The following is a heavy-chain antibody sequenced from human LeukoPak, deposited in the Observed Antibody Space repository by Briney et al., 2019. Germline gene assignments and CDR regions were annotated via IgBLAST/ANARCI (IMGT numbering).Heavy chain of an antibody. CDR1: GFTFSSYG. V-gene: IGHV3-30*02. D-gene: IGHD4-23*01. Sequence: GGSLRLSCAASGFTFSSYGMHWVRQAPGKGLEWVAFIRYDGSNKYYADSVKGRFTISRDNSKNTLYLQMNGLRAEDTAVYYCAKDQWGGNSERRPSYYYYMDVWGKGTTVTVSS. CDR3: AKDQWGGNSERRPSYYYYMDV. J-gene: IGHJ6*03. CDR2: IRYDGSNK.